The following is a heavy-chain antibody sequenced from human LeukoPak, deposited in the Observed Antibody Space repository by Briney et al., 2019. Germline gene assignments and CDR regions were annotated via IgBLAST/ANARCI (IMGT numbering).Heavy chain of an antibody. CDR3: ARHQEVDFDL. CDR1: GGSISRSSYY. CDR2: IHYSGII. J-gene: IGHJ2*01. Sequence: SETLSLTCTVSGGSISRSSYYWRCIRQPPGKGLEWIGSIHYSGIIYYNPSLKSRVTISVDTSKNHFALKLSSVTAADTAVYYCARHQEVDFDLWGRGTLVTVSS. V-gene: IGHV4-39*02.